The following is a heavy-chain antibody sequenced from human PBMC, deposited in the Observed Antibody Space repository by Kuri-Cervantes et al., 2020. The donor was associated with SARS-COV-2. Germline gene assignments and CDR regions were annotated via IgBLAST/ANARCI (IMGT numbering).Heavy chain of an antibody. J-gene: IGHJ3*02. Sequence: GSLRLSCTVSGGSISSYYWSWIRQPAGKGLEWIGRIYTSGSTNYNPSLKSRVTVSIDMSKNQFSLRLTSVTAADTAMYYCARDPSYYYDSSGFWFAFDIWGQGKMVTVSS. CDR3: ARDPSYYYDSSGFWFAFDI. D-gene: IGHD3-22*01. V-gene: IGHV4-4*07. CDR2: IYTSGST. CDR1: GGSISSYY.